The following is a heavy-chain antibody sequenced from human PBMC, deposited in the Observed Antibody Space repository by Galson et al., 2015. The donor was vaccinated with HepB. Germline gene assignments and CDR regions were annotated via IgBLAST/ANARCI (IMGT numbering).Heavy chain of an antibody. Sequence: SVKVSCKASGYTFSAYYMHWVRQAPGQGLEWMGRINPYSGGTNFAQKFQGRVVMTRDTSITTVFMELSGLRSDDTAVYYCARDGGDFGDHDYWGQGTLVSVSS. CDR1: GYTFSAYY. V-gene: IGHV1-2*06. CDR2: INPYSGGT. D-gene: IGHD4-17*01. CDR3: ARDGGDFGDHDY. J-gene: IGHJ4*02.